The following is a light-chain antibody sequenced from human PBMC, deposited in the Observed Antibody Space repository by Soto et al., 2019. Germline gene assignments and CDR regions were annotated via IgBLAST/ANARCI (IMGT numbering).Light chain of an antibody. CDR3: QTWGSGIVV. CDR2: LNSDGSH. CDR1: SGHSNYA. V-gene: IGLV4-69*01. Sequence: QLVLTQSPSASASLGASVRLTCTLSSGHSNYAIAWHQQQSEKGPRYLMNLNSDGSHSKGDGIPDRFSGSSSGAERYLTISSLQSEDEADCYCQTWGSGIVVFGGGTKLTVL. J-gene: IGLJ2*01.